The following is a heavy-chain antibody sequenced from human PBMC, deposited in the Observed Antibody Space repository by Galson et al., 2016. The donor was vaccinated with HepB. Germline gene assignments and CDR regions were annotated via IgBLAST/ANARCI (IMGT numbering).Heavy chain of an antibody. Sequence: SLRLSCAASGFSFSNAWMNWVRQAPGKGLEWVGCIKRKTDGGTTDYAAPVKGRFIISRDDSKNTLYLQMNSLKTEDTAVYYCTTDGLLRYFDWLSSASDYWGQGTLVTVSS. CDR1: GFSFSNAW. CDR3: TTDGLLRYFDWLSSASDY. J-gene: IGHJ4*02. CDR2: IKRKTDGGTT. D-gene: IGHD3-9*01. V-gene: IGHV3-15*07.